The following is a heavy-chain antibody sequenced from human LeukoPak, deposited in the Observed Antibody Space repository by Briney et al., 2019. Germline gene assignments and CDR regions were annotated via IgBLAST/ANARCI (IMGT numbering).Heavy chain of an antibody. CDR1: GFNFSDNY. CDR2: ISSSGSSI. Sequence: PGGSLRLSCVASGFNFSDNYMSWIRQAPGKGLEWVAYISSSGSSIYYADSVKGRFTISRDNTKNSLYLQMNTLRAEDTARYSCARGKRIFDPWGQGTVVAVSS. V-gene: IGHV3-11*01. J-gene: IGHJ5*02. CDR3: ARGKRIFDP. D-gene: IGHD2-15*01.